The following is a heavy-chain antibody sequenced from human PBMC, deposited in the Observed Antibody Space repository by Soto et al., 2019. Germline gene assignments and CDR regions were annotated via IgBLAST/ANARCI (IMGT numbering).Heavy chain of an antibody. V-gene: IGHV1-18*01. CDR1: GYTFTSYG. D-gene: IGHD3-3*01. J-gene: IGHJ6*04. CDR2: ISAYNGNT. Sequence: ASVKVSCKASGYTFTSYGISWVRQAPGQGLEWMGWISAYNGNTNYAQKLQGRVTMTTDTSTSTAYMELRSLRSDDTAVYYCARGYYDFWSGYHVDVWGKGTTVTVSS. CDR3: ARGYYDFWSGYHVDV.